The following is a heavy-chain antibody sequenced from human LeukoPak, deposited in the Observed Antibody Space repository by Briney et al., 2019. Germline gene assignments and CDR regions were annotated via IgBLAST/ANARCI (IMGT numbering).Heavy chain of an antibody. Sequence: SETLSLTCTVSGGSISSYYWSWIRQPPGKGLEWIGYIYYSGSTNYNPSLKSRVTISVDMSKNQFSLKLSSVTAADTAVYYCARSGFWSGSYYFDYWGQGTLVTVSS. V-gene: IGHV4-59*01. J-gene: IGHJ4*02. CDR1: GGSISSYY. CDR2: IYYSGST. CDR3: ARSGFWSGSYYFDY. D-gene: IGHD3-3*01.